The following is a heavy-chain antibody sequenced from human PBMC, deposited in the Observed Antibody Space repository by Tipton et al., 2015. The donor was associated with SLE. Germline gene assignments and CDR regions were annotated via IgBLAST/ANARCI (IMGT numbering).Heavy chain of an antibody. D-gene: IGHD3-3*01. J-gene: IGHJ4*02. CDR1: GASITINDFY. V-gene: IGHV4-39*01. CDR3: ARPGRYYDFPLDY. Sequence: LRLSCTVSGASITINDFYWGWIRQPPGKGLEWIGSFYFGGSTYYSPSLKSRATISVDTSKNQFSLNLSSVTAADPAVYYCARPGRYYDFPLDYWGQGTLVTVSS. CDR2: FYFGGST.